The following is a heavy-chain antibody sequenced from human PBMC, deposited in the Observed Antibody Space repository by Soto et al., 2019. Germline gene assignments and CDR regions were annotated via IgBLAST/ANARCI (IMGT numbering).Heavy chain of an antibody. V-gene: IGHV5-51*01. J-gene: IGHJ5*02. CDR2: IYPGDSDT. D-gene: IGHD2-2*02. CDR1: GYSFTSYW. CDR3: ARGADIVVVPAAIGT. Sequence: GESLKISCKGSGYSFTSYWIGWVRQMPGKGLEWMGIIYPGDSDTRYSPSFQGQVTISADKSISTAYLQWSSLKASDTAMYYCARGADIVVVPAAIGTWGQGTLVTVSS.